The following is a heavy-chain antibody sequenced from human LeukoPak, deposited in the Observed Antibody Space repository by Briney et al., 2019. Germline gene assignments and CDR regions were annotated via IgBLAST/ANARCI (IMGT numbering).Heavy chain of an antibody. Sequence: GGSLRLSCAASGFTFSNSLMHWIRQAPGKGLEWVSYISSSGSTIYYADSVKGRFTISRDNAKNSLYLQMNSLRAEDTAVYYCARGRVWGINWFDPWGQGTLVTVSS. CDR1: GFTFSNSL. D-gene: IGHD3-16*01. V-gene: IGHV3-11*01. CDR2: ISSSGSTI. J-gene: IGHJ5*02. CDR3: ARGRVWGINWFDP.